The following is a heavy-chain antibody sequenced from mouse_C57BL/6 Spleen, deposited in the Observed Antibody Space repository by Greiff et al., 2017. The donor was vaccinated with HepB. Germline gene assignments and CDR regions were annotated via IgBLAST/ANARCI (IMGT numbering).Heavy chain of an antibody. Sequence: QVQLQQPGTELVKPGASVKLSCKASGYTFTSYWMHWVKQRPGQGLEWIGNINPSNGGTNYNEKLKSKATLTVDKSSSTAYMQLRSLTSEDSAVYYRARSSYDYDPFAYWGQGTLVTVSA. CDR1: GYTFTSYW. CDR3: ARSSYDYDPFAY. J-gene: IGHJ3*01. CDR2: INPSNGGT. D-gene: IGHD2-4*01. V-gene: IGHV1-53*01.